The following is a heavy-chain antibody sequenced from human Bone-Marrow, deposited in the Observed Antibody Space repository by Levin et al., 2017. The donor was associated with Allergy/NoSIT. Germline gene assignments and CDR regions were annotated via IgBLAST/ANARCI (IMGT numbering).Heavy chain of an antibody. CDR3: ARGRGAQYNGLWSGLGQHYYGLDV. CDR1: GFTFSSNW. CDR2: IHGDGSIP. V-gene: IGHV3-74*03. Sequence: GGSLRLSCAASGFTFSSNWMHWVRQAPGKGLVWVSRIHGDGSIPSYADSVKGRFTISRDNDKNTLFLQMNSLRVEDSAVYYCARGRGAQYNGLWSGLGQHYYGLDVWGQGTTVIVSS. J-gene: IGHJ6*02. D-gene: IGHD3-3*01.